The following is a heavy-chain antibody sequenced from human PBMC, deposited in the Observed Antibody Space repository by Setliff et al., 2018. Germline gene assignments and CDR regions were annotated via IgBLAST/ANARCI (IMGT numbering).Heavy chain of an antibody. Sequence: SDTLSLTCSVSGASITSGGFYWTWIRQPAGKGLEWIGHISPSGSTTYNPSVKSRVTISLDTSKNHFSLKLDSVTAADTALYYCARSPSSGAYWNPRPFYSDYCARGTLVTVSS. CDR3: ARSPSSGAYWNPRPFYSDY. J-gene: IGHJ4*02. CDR1: GASITSGGFY. CDR2: ISPSGST. V-gene: IGHV4-61*09. D-gene: IGHD1-26*01.